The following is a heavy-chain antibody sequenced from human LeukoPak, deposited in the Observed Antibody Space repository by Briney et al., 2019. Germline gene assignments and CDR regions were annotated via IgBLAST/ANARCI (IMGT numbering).Heavy chain of an antibody. CDR1: GGTFSSYA. CDR2: IIPIFGTA. V-gene: IGHV1-69*06. Sequence: VASVKVSCKASGGTFSSYAISWVRQAPGQGLEWMGGIIPIFGTANYAQKFQGRVTITADKSTSTAYMELSSLRSEDTAVYYCARRKNHYDPGLDYWGQGTLVTVSS. D-gene: IGHD3-22*01. J-gene: IGHJ4*02. CDR3: ARRKNHYDPGLDY.